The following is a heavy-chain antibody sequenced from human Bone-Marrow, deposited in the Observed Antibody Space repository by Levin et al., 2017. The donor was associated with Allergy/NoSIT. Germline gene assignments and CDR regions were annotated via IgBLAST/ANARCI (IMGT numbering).Heavy chain of an antibody. Sequence: SETLSLTCTVSGDSITSYYWSWIRQPPGKGLEWIGYIYYSGSTNYNPSLKSRVTISLDTSKNHFSLKLSSVTAADTAIYYCASGGVTAIPGHDAFDIWGQGTMVTVSS. CDR2: IYYSGST. J-gene: IGHJ3*02. V-gene: IGHV4-59*01. D-gene: IGHD2-21*02. CDR1: GDSITSYY. CDR3: ASGGVTAIPGHDAFDI.